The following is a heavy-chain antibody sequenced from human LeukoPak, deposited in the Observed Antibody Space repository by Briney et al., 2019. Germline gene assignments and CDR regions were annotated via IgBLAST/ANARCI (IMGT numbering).Heavy chain of an antibody. CDR2: INHSGST. CDR3: ARSSPWDNWFDP. CDR1: GGSFSGYY. D-gene: IGHD1-26*01. Sequence: SETLSLTCAVYGGSFSGYYWSWIRQPPGKGLEWIGEINHSGSTNYNPSLKSRVTISVDTSKNQFSLKLSSLTAADTAVYYCARSSPWDNWFDPWGQGTLVTVSS. V-gene: IGHV4-34*01. J-gene: IGHJ5*02.